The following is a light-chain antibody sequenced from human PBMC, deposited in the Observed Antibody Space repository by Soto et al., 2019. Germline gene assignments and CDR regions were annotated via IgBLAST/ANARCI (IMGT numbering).Light chain of an antibody. Sequence: XIVLTQSPGTLSMSPGERATLSCRASQSVGSSYLAWYQQKPGQAPRLLIYGSSSRATVIPDRFSGSGSGTDFTLTISRLEPEDFAVYYCQQYGSSPITFGQGTRLRL. CDR2: GSS. V-gene: IGKV3-20*01. CDR3: QQYGSSPIT. CDR1: QSVGSSY. J-gene: IGKJ5*01.